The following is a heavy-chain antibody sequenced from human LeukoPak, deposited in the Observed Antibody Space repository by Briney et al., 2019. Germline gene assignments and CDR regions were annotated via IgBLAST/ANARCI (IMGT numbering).Heavy chain of an antibody. D-gene: IGHD3-3*01. CDR2: INSNGRST. CDR1: GFTFSSYW. J-gene: IGHJ5*02. V-gene: IGHV3-74*01. Sequence: PGGSLRLSCAASGFTFSSYWMHWVRQAPGKGLVWVSRINSNGRSTNYADSVKGRFTISRDNAKNTLYLQMNSLRAEDTAVYYCKKDRDLECFNWFAPGGQEPLVPASS. CDR3: KKDRDLECFNWFAP.